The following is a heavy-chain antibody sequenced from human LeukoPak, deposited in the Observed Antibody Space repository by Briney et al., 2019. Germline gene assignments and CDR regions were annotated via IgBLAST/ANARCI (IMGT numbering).Heavy chain of an antibody. Sequence: GGSLRLSCAASGFTFSASGMHWVRQAPGKGLEWVTFIRYAGSTKYYADSVKGRFTISRDNSKNMLYLQMNSLRAEDTAVYYCARDVVAGDYWGQGTLVTVSS. J-gene: IGHJ4*02. CDR2: IRYAGSTK. V-gene: IGHV3-30*02. CDR3: ARDVVAGDY. CDR1: GFTFSASG.